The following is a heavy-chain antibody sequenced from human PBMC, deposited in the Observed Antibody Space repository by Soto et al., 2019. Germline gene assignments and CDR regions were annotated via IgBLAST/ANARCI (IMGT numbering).Heavy chain of an antibody. J-gene: IGHJ4*02. CDR1: GYTFTSYY. Sequence: QVQLVQSGAEVKKPGASVKVSCKASGYTFTSYYMHWVRQAPGQGLEWMGIINPSGGSTSYAQKFQGRVNMTRDTSTSTVYMELSSLRSEDTAVYYCARDLGYCSSPSCYPTSPAYYFDYWGQGTLVTVSS. CDR3: ARDLGYCSSPSCYPTSPAYYFDY. D-gene: IGHD2-2*01. CDR2: INPSGGST. V-gene: IGHV1-46*01.